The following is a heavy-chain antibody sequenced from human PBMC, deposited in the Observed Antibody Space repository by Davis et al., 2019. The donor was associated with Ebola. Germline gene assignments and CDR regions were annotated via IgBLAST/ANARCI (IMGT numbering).Heavy chain of an antibody. CDR2: ISGSGGST. V-gene: IGHV3-23*01. CDR1: GFTFSSYA. J-gene: IGHJ5*02. CDR3: ARSGIIEDIVVVVAAGDWFDP. Sequence: GESLKISCAASGFTFSSYAMSWVRQAPGKGLEWVSAISGSGGSTYYADSVKGRFTISRDNAKNSLYLQMNSLRAEDTAVYYCARSGIIEDIVVVVAAGDWFDPWGQGTLVTVSS. D-gene: IGHD2-15*01.